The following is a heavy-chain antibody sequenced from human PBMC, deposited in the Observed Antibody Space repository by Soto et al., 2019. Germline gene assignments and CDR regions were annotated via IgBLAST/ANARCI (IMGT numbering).Heavy chain of an antibody. CDR1: GFTFSGYG. D-gene: IGHD6-13*01. CDR3: AKVGQSAAGQAVPYYFDY. V-gene: IGHV3-30*18. CDR2: ISYDGSNK. Sequence: GESLKISCAASGFTFSGYGMHWVRQAPGKGLEWVAIISYDGSNKYYADSVKGRFTISRDNSKNTLYLQMNSLRAEDTAVYYCAKVGQSAAGQAVPYYFDYWGQGSLVTVSS. J-gene: IGHJ4*02.